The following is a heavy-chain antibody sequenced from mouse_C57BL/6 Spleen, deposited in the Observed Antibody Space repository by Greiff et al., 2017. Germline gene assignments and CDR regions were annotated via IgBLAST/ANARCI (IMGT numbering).Heavy chain of an antibody. CDR3: ARDIRYYGSSHWYFDV. Sequence: QVQLQQPGAELVKPGASVKLSCKASGYTFTSYWMHWVKQRPGQGLEWIGMIHPNSGSTNYNEKFKSKATLTVDKSSSTAYMQRSSLTSEDSAVYYCARDIRYYGSSHWYFDVWGTGTTVTVSS. V-gene: IGHV1-64*01. J-gene: IGHJ1*03. CDR1: GYTFTSYW. CDR2: IHPNSGST. D-gene: IGHD1-1*01.